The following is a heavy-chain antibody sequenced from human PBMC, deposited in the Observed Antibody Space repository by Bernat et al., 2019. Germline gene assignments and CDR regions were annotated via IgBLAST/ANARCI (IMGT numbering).Heavy chain of an antibody. CDR2: INSDGSST. CDR1: GFTFSSYW. V-gene: IGHV3-74*01. J-gene: IGHJ3*02. CDR3: ARDQQFPVITFGGVTDAFDI. Sequence: EVQLVESGGGLVQPGGSLRLSCAASGFTFSSYWMHWVRQAPGKGLVWVSRINSDGSSTSYADSVKGRFTISRDNAKNTLYLQMNSLRAEDTAVYYCARDQQFPVITFGGVTDAFDIWGQGTMVTVSS. D-gene: IGHD3-16*01.